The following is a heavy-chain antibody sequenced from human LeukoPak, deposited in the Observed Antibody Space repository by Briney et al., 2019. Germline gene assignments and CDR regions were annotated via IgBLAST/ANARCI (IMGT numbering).Heavy chain of an antibody. J-gene: IGHJ4*02. Sequence: SETLSLTCTVSGGSISSSSYYWGWIRQPPGKGLEWIGSIYYSGSTYYNPSLKSRVTISVDTSKNQFSLKLSSVTAADTAVYYCARSIRFLEWFPFDYWGQGTLVTVSS. CDR2: IYYSGST. CDR3: ARSIRFLEWFPFDY. CDR1: GGSISSSSYY. D-gene: IGHD3-3*01. V-gene: IGHV4-39*01.